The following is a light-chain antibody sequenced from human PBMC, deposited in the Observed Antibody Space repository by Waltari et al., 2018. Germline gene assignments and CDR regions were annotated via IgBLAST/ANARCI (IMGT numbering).Light chain of an antibody. CDR3: NSRDSSDNPV. V-gene: IGLV3-19*01. CDR1: SLRRFY. Sequence: SSELTQDTAMSVALGQTVRITCQGDSLRRFYASWYQQKPGQAPVLVIYGKNNRPSGIPDRFSDSSSGNTASLTITGAQAEDEADYYCNSRDSSDNPVFGGGTKLTVL. J-gene: IGLJ2*01. CDR2: GKN.